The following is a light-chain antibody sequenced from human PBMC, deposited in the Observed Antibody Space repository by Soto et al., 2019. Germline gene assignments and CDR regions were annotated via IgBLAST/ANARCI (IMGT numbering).Light chain of an antibody. CDR3: QQYGTSPWT. J-gene: IGKJ1*01. CDR2: GAS. V-gene: IGKV3-20*01. CDR1: QSVSSSY. Sequence: EIVLTQSPGTLSLSPGERATLSCRASQSVSSSYLAWYQQKPGQAPRLLIYGASSRATGIPDTFSGSGSGTDFTLTISRLEPEDSAVYYCQQYGTSPWTFGQGTNIEIK.